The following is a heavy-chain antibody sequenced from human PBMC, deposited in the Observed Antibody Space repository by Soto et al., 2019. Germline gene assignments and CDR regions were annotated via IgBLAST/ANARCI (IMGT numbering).Heavy chain of an antibody. CDR1: GGTFSSYT. CDR3: ARDGGGVVVPAADWYFDL. D-gene: IGHD2-2*01. CDR2: IIPILGIA. J-gene: IGHJ2*01. V-gene: IGHV1-69*02. Sequence: QVQLVQSGAEVKKPGSSVKVSCKASGGTFSSYTISWVRQAPGQGLEWMGRIIPILGIANYAQKFQGRVTIPADKSTSTAYMGVSSLRSEDTAVYYCARDGGGVVVPAADWYFDLWGRGTLVTVSS.